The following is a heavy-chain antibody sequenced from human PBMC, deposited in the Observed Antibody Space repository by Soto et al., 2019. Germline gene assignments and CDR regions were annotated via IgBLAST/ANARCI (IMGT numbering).Heavy chain of an antibody. V-gene: IGHV3-30-3*01. D-gene: IGHD2-15*01. CDR1: GFTFSSYA. Sequence: QVQLVESGGGVVQPGRSLRLSCAASGFTFSSYAMHWVRQAPGKGLEWVAVISYDGSNKYYADSVKGRFTISRDNSKNTLYLQMNSLRAEDTAVYYCARSPAYCSGGSCYIIGMDVWGQGTTVTVSS. CDR2: ISYDGSNK. CDR3: ARSPAYCSGGSCYIIGMDV. J-gene: IGHJ6*02.